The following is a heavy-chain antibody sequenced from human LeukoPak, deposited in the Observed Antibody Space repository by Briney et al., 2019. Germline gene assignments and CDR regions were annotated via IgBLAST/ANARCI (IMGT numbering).Heavy chain of an antibody. D-gene: IGHD1-1*01. CDR2: IYSSGTT. J-gene: IGHJ4*02. V-gene: IGHV4-4*09. CDR3: ARRTSSWNVYIDK. Sequence: SETLSLTCTVSGGSLSGYYWSWIRQTPGKGLEWIGYIYSSGTTNYNRSLQSRVIISLDTPKNQFSLSVTSVTAADTAMYFCARRTSSWNVYIDKWGQGIQVTVSS. CDR1: GGSLSGYY.